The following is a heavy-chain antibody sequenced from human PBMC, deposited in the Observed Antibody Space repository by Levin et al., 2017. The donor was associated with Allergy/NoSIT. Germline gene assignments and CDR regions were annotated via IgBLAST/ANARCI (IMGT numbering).Heavy chain of an antibody. D-gene: IGHD4-11*01. CDR2: INYSGST. CDR1: GGSISTYY. CDR3: VRWDYGNQYFDY. J-gene: IGHJ4*02. Sequence: SETLSLTCIVSGGSISTYYWGWIRQPPGKGLEWIGYINYSGSTTYNPSLRSRVTISVDTSKDQFSLHLSSVTAADTAVYYCVRWDYGNQYFDYWGQGTLVTVSS. V-gene: IGHV4-59*01.